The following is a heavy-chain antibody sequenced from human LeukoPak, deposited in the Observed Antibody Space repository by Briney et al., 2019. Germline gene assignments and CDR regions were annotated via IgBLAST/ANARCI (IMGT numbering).Heavy chain of an antibody. V-gene: IGHV4-39*07. D-gene: IGHD1-1*01. Sequence: TLSLTCTVSGRSISSNSYDWGWIRQPPGKGLEWNGSLEYSGSSYYNPTLKSRVTISVDTSQNQFSLKLSSVTAADTAVYYCARVSVIHWNPSDFDYWGQGTLVTVSS. CDR1: GRSISSNSYD. J-gene: IGHJ4*02. CDR3: ARVSVIHWNPSDFDY. CDR2: LEYSGSS.